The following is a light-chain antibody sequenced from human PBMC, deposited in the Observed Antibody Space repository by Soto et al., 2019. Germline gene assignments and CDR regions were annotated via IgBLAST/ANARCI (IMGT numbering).Light chain of an antibody. V-gene: IGLV2-23*02. CDR2: GVT. CDR1: SGDVENYDL. Sequence: QSALTQPASVSGSPGQSITVSCTGTSGDVENYDLVSWYQQHPGQAPKVIIYGVTKRPSGVSNRFSGSKSGNTASLTISGLQAEDEAEYYCLSYSSSTSPYVLGTATKLTVL. CDR3: LSYSSSTSPYV. J-gene: IGLJ1*01.